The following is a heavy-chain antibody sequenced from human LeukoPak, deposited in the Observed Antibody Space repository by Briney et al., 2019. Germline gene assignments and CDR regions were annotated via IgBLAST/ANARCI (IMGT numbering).Heavy chain of an antibody. CDR1: GGSFSGYY. CDR3: ATEPTRTPYYYMDV. V-gene: IGHV4-34*01. CDR2: INHSGST. J-gene: IGHJ6*03. D-gene: IGHD1-1*01. Sequence: KPSETLSLTCAVYGGSFSGYYWSWIRQPPGKGLEWIGEINHSGSTNYNPSLKSRVTLSVDTSKNQLSLILNSVTAADTAVFYCATEPTRTPYYYMDVWGKGTTVIVSS.